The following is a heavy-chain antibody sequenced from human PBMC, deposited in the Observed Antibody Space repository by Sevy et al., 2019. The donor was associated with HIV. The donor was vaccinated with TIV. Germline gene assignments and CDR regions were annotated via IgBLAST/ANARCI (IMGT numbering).Heavy chain of an antibody. Sequence: GGSLRLSCAASGXXFSNYWMSWVRQAPGKGLECVANINQDGSEKYYLDSVKGRFIVSRDNAKNSLYLQMNSLRAEDSAVYYCAREQITGSKPDXXDXWGQGTLVTVSS. CDR3: AREQITGSKPDXXDX. D-gene: IGHD1-7*01. CDR2: INQDGSEK. CDR1: GXXFSNYW. V-gene: IGHV3-7*01. J-gene: IGHJ4*02.